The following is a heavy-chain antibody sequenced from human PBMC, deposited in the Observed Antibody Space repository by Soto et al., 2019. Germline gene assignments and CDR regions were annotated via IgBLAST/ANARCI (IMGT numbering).Heavy chain of an antibody. D-gene: IGHD6-13*01. CDR1: GFVFTNFW. CDR2: IDTSGHST. J-gene: IGHJ4*02. V-gene: IGHV3-74*01. Sequence: PGGSLRLSCEASGFVFTNFWMHWVRHVPGKGLVWVARIDTSGHSTNYAESVKGRFTISRDNAKNTVSLQMNSQRVEDTGVYYCAKDSWYFDLWSQGSQVTVSS. CDR3: AKDSWYFDL.